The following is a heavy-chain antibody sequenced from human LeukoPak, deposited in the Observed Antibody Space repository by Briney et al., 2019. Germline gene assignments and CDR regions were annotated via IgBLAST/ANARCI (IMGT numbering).Heavy chain of an antibody. CDR2: IYHSGST. D-gene: IGHD5-12*01. V-gene: IGHV4-38-2*02. CDR1: GYSISSGYY. Sequence: SETLSLTCTVSGYSISSGYYWGWIRQPPGKGLEWIGSIYHSGSTYYNPFLKSRVTISVDKSKNQFSLKLSSVTAADTAVYYCARGSGYDFYYWGQGTLVTVSS. J-gene: IGHJ4*02. CDR3: ARGSGYDFYY.